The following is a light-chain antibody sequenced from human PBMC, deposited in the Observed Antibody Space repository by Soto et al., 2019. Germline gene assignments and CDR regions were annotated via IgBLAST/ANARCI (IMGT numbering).Light chain of an antibody. Sequence: EIVLTQSPATLSLSPGERATLSCRASQSVSSYLSWYQQKPAQAPRLLIYDASSRATGIPARFSGSGSGTEFTLTISSLEPEDFAVYYCQQRSNWPVTFGQGTRVEIK. V-gene: IGKV3-11*01. CDR3: QQRSNWPVT. CDR2: DAS. J-gene: IGKJ1*01. CDR1: QSVSSY.